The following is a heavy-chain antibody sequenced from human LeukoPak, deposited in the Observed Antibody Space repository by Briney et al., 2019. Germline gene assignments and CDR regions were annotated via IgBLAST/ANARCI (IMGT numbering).Heavy chain of an antibody. V-gene: IGHV3-23*01. CDR1: GFTFSSFA. J-gene: IGHJ4*02. CDR3: ARPMDFDWLLSFDY. D-gene: IGHD3-9*01. CDR2: ISGSGGST. Sequence: GGSLRLSCAASGFTFSSFAMSCVRQAPGKGLEWFSAISGSGGSTYYADSVTGRFTISRDNSKNLVYLQMNSLRAEDTAVYYCARPMDFDWLLSFDYWGQGTLVTVSP.